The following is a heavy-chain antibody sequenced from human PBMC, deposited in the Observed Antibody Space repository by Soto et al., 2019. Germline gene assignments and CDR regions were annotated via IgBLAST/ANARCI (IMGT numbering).Heavy chain of an antibody. Sequence: ASVKVSCKASGYTFTSYGISWVRQAPGQGLEWMGWISAYNGNTNYAQKLQGRVTITADESTSTAYMELSSLRSEDTAVYYCARTSRRRATFYGMDVWGQGTTVTVSS. CDR1: GYTFTSYG. J-gene: IGHJ6*02. D-gene: IGHD6-6*01. V-gene: IGHV1-18*04. CDR3: ARTSRRRATFYGMDV. CDR2: ISAYNGNT.